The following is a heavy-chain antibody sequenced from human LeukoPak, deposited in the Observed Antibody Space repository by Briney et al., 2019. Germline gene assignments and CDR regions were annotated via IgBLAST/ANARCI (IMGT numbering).Heavy chain of an antibody. V-gene: IGHV3-23*01. Sequence: GGSLRLSCAASGFTFSNYAMSWVRQAPGKGLEWVSGISGSGGSTYYADSVKGRFTISRDNSKNTLYLQMNSLRAEDTAVYYCAKDHESYFDYWGQGTLVTVSS. CDR3: AKDHESYFDY. CDR1: GFTFSNYA. J-gene: IGHJ4*02. CDR2: ISGSGGST.